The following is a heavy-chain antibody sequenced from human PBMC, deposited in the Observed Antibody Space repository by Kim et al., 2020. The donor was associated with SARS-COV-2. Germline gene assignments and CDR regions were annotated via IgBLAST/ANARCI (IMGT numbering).Heavy chain of an antibody. V-gene: IGHV3-23*01. D-gene: IGHD6-19*01. Sequence: GSGKGRFTISRDHSNNTLYLQMNSLRAEDTAVYYCAKGYYDSGWSGFDSWGQGTLVTVSS. CDR3: AKGYYDSGWSGFDS. J-gene: IGHJ4*02.